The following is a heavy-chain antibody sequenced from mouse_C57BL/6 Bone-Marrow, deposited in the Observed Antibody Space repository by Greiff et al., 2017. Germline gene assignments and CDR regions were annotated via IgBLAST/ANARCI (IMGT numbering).Heavy chain of an antibody. V-gene: IGHV1-50*01. CDR3: ARRGPGYYAMDY. CDR1: GYTFTSYW. Sequence: QVQLQQPGAELVKPGASVKLSCKASGYTFTSYWMQWVKQRPGQGLEWIGEIDPSDSYTNYNQTFKGKATLTVDTSSSTAYMQLSSRTSEDSAVYYCARRGPGYYAMDYWGQGTSVTVAS. J-gene: IGHJ4*01. D-gene: IGHD3-3*01. CDR2: IDPSDSYT.